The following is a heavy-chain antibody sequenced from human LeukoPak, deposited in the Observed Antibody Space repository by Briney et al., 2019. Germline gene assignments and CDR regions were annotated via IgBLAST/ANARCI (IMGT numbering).Heavy chain of an antibody. J-gene: IGHJ4*02. Sequence: GGSLRLSCAASGFTFSSYAMSWVRQAPGKGLEWVSAISGGGGSTYNADSVKGRFTISRDNSKNTLYLQMNSLRAEDTAVYYCARDLGYCTNGVCHTRFDYWGQGTLVAVSS. CDR2: ISGGGGST. CDR3: ARDLGYCTNGVCHTRFDY. D-gene: IGHD2-8*01. V-gene: IGHV3-23*01. CDR1: GFTFSSYA.